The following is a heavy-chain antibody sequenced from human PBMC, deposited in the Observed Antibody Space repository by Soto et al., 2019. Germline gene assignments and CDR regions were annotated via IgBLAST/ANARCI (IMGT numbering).Heavy chain of an antibody. V-gene: IGHV3-23*01. J-gene: IGHJ4*02. CDR3: AKDEFTDRADEYFDY. CDR2: IGASGDIT. CDR1: GFSFTNFA. Sequence: GGSLRLSCAASGFSFTNFAMSWVRQAPGKGLEWVAGIGASGDITWYADSVKGRLSISRDNSKNTLYLQLNSLRFEDTAVYYCAKDEFTDRADEYFDYWGPGTMVTVSS.